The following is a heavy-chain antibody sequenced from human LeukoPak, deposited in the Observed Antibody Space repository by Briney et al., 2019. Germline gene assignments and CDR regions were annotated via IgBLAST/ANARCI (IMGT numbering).Heavy chain of an antibody. V-gene: IGHV3-73*01. Sequence: GGSLKLSCAASGFXFSGSAMHWVRQASGKGLEWVGRIRSKANNYATVYAASVKGRFTISRDDSKNTAYLQMNSLKTEDTAVYYCTKSSGSYSFDYWGQGTLVTVSS. D-gene: IGHD1-26*01. CDR1: GFXFSGSA. CDR3: TKSSGSYSFDY. CDR2: IRSKANNYAT. J-gene: IGHJ4*02.